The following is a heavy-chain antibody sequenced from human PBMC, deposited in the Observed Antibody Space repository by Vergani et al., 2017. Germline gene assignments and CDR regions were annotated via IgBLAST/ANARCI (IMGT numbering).Heavy chain of an antibody. D-gene: IGHD1-1*01. CDR1: GFSFNSFS. CDR3: ARDRYNWNPRSNPKYYFDQ. Sequence: QVQLMESGGKVVQPGKSLRLSCVVSGFSFNSFSMHWVRQVPGTGLEWVDVISYDGTYTHYTDSVRGRFAISRDNSKNTLYMDMDNLRPDDTALYYCARDRYNWNPRSNPKYYFDQWGQGTLVSVSS. CDR2: ISYDGTYT. J-gene: IGHJ4*02. V-gene: IGHV3-30*09.